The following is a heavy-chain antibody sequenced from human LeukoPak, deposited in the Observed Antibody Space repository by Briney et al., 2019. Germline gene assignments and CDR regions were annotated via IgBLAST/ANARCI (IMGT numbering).Heavy chain of an antibody. V-gene: IGHV4-34*01. CDR3: ASMDYDSSGYYWNFQH. D-gene: IGHD3-22*01. Sequence: SETLSLTCAVYGGSFSGYYWSWIRQPPGKGLEWIGEINHSGSTNYNPSLKSRVTISVDTSKNQFSLKLSSVTAADTAVYYCASMDYDSSGYYWNFQHWGQGTMVTVSS. CDR2: INHSGST. J-gene: IGHJ1*01. CDR1: GGSFSGYY.